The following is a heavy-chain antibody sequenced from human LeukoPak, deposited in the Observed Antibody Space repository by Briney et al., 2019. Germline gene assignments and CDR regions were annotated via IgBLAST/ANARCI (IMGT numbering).Heavy chain of an antibody. CDR2: ISDSGGST. D-gene: IGHD4-17*01. Sequence: GGSLRLSCAASGFTFTKYAMSWVRQAPGKGLEWASSISDSGGSTDYADSAKGRFTVSRDNSKNTLYLQMNSLRAEDTAIYYCARDYADYVGYFFFDYWGQGTLVTVSS. J-gene: IGHJ4*01. V-gene: IGHV3-23*01. CDR3: ARDYADYVGYFFFDY. CDR1: GFTFTKYA.